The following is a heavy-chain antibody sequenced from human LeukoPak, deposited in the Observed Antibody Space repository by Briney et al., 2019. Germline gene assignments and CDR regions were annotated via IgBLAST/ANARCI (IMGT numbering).Heavy chain of an antibody. Sequence: ASVKVSCKASGNTFTSYYMHWVRQATGQGLEWMGWMNPDSGNTGFAQKFQGRVTMTRNTSITTAYMELSSLRFEDTAVYYCAVHLPGDYLDRWGQGTLVTVSS. V-gene: IGHV1-8*02. CDR3: AVHLPGDYLDR. J-gene: IGHJ4*02. CDR2: MNPDSGNT. CDR1: GNTFTSYY.